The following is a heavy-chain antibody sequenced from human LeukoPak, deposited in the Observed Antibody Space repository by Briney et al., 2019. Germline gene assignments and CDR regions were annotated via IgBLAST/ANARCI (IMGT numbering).Heavy chain of an antibody. D-gene: IGHD4-17*01. Sequence: PGGSLRLSCAASGFTFSSYWMSWVRQAPGKGLEWVANIKQDGSEKYYVDSVKGRFTISRDNAKNLLYLQMNSLRAEDTAVYYCARDDYGDYGPYYYYGMDVWGQGTTVTVSS. J-gene: IGHJ6*02. CDR2: IKQDGSEK. CDR1: GFTFSSYW. V-gene: IGHV3-7*01. CDR3: ARDDYGDYGPYYYYGMDV.